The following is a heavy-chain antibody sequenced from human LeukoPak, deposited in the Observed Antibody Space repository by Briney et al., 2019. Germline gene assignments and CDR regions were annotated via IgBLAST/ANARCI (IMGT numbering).Heavy chain of an antibody. CDR2: IHPGDSDT. V-gene: IGHV5-51*03. J-gene: IGHJ4*02. CDR1: GYSFTSYW. Sequence: GESLKISCKGSGYSFTSYWIGWVRQMPGKGLEWMGIIHPGDSDTKYSPSFQGQVTISADKSISTAYLQWSSLKASDTAMYYCASSPCRYDSRSPEFGYRGQGTLVTVSS. D-gene: IGHD3-22*01. CDR3: ASSPCRYDSRSPEFGY.